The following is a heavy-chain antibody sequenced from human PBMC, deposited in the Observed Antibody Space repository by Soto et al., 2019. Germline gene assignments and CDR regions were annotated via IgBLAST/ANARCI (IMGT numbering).Heavy chain of an antibody. CDR2: LSVTGGGP. V-gene: IGHV3-23*01. CDR3: AKGRENTTSAKLCFEN. Sequence: EVRLLESGGGLVQPGGSLRLSCAASGFSFSSYDMTWVRQAPGQGLEWVSSLSVTGGGPYYADSVRGRFNMSRDNSKNTLALEMSGLRADDSAVYYCAKGRENTTSAKLCFENWGQGTLVTVSS. D-gene: IGHD1-26*01. CDR1: GFSFSSYD. J-gene: IGHJ4*02.